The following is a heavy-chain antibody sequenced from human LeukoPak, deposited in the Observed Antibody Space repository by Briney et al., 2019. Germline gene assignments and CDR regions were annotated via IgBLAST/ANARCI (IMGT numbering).Heavy chain of an antibody. Sequence: PGGSLRLSCAASGFTFSNAWMSWVRQAPGKGLEWVGRIKSKTDGGTTDYAAPVKGRFTISRDDSKNTLYLQMNSLKTEDTAVYYCTTDVFIVQMVYAPWGQGTLVTVSS. V-gene: IGHV3-15*01. CDR3: TTDVFIVQMVYAP. CDR1: GFTFSNAW. D-gene: IGHD2-8*01. CDR2: IKSKTDGGTT. J-gene: IGHJ5*02.